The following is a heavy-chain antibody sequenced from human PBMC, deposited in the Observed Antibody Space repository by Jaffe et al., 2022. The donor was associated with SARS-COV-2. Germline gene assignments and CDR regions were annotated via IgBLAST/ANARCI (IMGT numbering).Heavy chain of an antibody. J-gene: IGHJ6*02. CDR1: GGSISNYY. V-gene: IGHV4-59*01. CDR3: ASLRPVSTATNYYAMDV. CDR2: IYYSGST. Sequence: QVQLQESGPGLVKPSETLSLTCTVSGGSISNYYCNWIRQPPGKGLEWIGYIYYSGSTNYNPSLKSRVTISIDTSKNQFSLKLSSVTAADTAMYYCASLRPVSTATNYYAMDVWGQGTTVTVSS.